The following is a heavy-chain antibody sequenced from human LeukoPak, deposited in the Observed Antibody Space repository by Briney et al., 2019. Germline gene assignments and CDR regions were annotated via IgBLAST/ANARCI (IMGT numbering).Heavy chain of an antibody. CDR2: IYYTGST. Sequence: PSETLSLTCTVSGGSISSYYWSWIRQPPGKGLEWIGYIYYTGSTSYNPSLKSRVTMSLDASKNQFSLELNSVTPADTAVYYCARGGNYWPQWWFDPWGRGTLVSVSS. CDR1: GGSISSYY. V-gene: IGHV4-59*01. J-gene: IGHJ5*02. D-gene: IGHD1-26*01. CDR3: ARGGNYWPQWWFDP.